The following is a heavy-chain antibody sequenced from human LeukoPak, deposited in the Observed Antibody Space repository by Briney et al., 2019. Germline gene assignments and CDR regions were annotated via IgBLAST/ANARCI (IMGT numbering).Heavy chain of an antibody. V-gene: IGHV7-4-1*02. D-gene: IGHD6-19*01. CDR1: GYTFTSYA. Sequence: ASVKVSCKASGYTFTSYAMNWVRQAPGQGLEWMGWINTNTGNPTYAQGFTGRFVFSLDTSVSTAYLQISSLKAEDTAVYYCARALRYSSGWAIARARASEYAFDIWGQGTMVTVSS. CDR3: ARALRYSSGWAIARARASEYAFDI. J-gene: IGHJ3*02. CDR2: INTNTGNP.